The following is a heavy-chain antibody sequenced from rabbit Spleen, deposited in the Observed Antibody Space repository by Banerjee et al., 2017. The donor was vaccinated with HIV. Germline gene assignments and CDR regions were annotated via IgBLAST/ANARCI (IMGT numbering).Heavy chain of an antibody. Sequence: QEQLVESGGGLVQPGGSLKLACKASGFDFSRYGVSWVRQAPGKGLEWIGYIDPIFGSTSYASWVNGRLTISSHNAQNTRYLELNSLTVADTATYFCVRKDSYDGLWGQGTLVTVS. CDR1: GFDFSRYG. D-gene: IGHD6-1*01. J-gene: IGHJ3*01. CDR2: IDPIFGST. V-gene: IGHV1S47*01. CDR3: VRKDSYDGL.